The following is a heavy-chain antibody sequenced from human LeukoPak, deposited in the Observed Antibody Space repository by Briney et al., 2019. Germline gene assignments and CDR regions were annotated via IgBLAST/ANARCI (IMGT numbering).Heavy chain of an antibody. D-gene: IGHD3-10*01. CDR3: ARQYYYGSGSYYDL. CDR2: IYYSGST. V-gene: IGHV4-59*01. Sequence: SETLSLTCTVSGGSISSYYWSWIRQPPGKGLEWIGYIYYSGSTNYNPSLKSRGTISVDTSKNQFSLKLSSVTAADTAVYYCARQYYYGSGSYYDLWGQETLVTVSS. CDR1: GGSISSYY. J-gene: IGHJ4*02.